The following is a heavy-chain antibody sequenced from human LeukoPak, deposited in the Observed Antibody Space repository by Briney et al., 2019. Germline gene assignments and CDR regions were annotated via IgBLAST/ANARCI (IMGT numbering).Heavy chain of an antibody. D-gene: IGHD1-26*01. J-gene: IGHJ6*03. Sequence: GASVKVSCKASGYTFTSYGIHWVRQAPGQGLEWMGWINTNTGNPTYAQGFTGRFVFSLETSVSTSYLQISSLRAEDTAVYYCARGRGSSARLGYHYYYIDVWGKGTTVTVSS. CDR3: ARGRGSSARLGYHYYYIDV. CDR1: GYTFTSYG. CDR2: INTNTGNP. V-gene: IGHV7-4-1*02.